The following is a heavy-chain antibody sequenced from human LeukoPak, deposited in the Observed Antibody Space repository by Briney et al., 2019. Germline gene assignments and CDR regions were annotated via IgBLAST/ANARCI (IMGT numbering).Heavy chain of an antibody. CDR1: GYTFTGYY. D-gene: IGHD6-19*01. J-gene: IGHJ5*02. V-gene: IGHV1-2*02. CDR3: AREGSGWYREGGNWFDP. Sequence: ASVTVSCKASGYTFTGYYMHWVRQAPGQGLEWMGWINPNSGGTNYAQKFQGRVTMTRDTSISTAYMELSRLRSDDTAVYYCAREGSGWYREGGNWFDPWGQGTLVTVSS. CDR2: INPNSGGT.